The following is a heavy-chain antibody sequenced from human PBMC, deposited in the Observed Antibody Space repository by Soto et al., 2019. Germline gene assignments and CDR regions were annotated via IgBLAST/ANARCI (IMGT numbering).Heavy chain of an antibody. CDR3: ARDRIYCTNGVCLSGWFDP. CDR2: IYYSGST. Sequence: SETLSLTCTVSGGSISGSSYYWGWIRQPPGKGLEWIGSIYYSGSTYYNPSLKSRVTISVDTSKNQFSLKLSSVTAADTAVYYCARDRIYCTNGVCLSGWFDPWGQGTLVT. CDR1: GGSISGSSYY. V-gene: IGHV4-39*07. J-gene: IGHJ5*02. D-gene: IGHD2-8*01.